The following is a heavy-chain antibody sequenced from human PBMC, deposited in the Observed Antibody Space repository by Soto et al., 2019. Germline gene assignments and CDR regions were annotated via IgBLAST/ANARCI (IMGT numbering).Heavy chain of an antibody. CDR3: SYDSSRGDY. J-gene: IGHJ4*02. V-gene: IGHV3-15*01. Sequence: EVQLVESGGGLVKPGGSLRLSCAASGFAFSSAWMSWVRQAPGKGLEWVGRLKSEAAGGTTDYAAPVKGRFTISRDDSKNTLYLQMNSLKTDDTTVYYCSYDSSRGDYWGLATLVTVSS. CDR2: LKSEAAGGTT. D-gene: IGHD3-22*01. CDR1: GFAFSSAW.